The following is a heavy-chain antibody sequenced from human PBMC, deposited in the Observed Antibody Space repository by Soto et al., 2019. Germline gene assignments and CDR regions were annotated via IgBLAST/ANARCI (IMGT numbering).Heavy chain of an antibody. D-gene: IGHD3-3*01. CDR3: ARDYDFWSDSSY. CDR1: GYTFTGNY. CDR2: INVNSGGT. Sequence: GASVKVSCKASGYTFTGNYMHWVRQAPGQGFEWMGWINVNSGGTKYAQKFQGWVTMTRDTSISTAYMELSRLRSDDTAVYYCARDYDFWSDSSYWGQGTLVTVSS. V-gene: IGHV1-2*04. J-gene: IGHJ4*02.